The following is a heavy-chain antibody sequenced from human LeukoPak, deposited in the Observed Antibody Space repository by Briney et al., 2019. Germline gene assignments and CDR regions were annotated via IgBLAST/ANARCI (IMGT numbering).Heavy chain of an antibody. D-gene: IGHD3-10*01. CDR3: AREEHGSGRPFDY. J-gene: IGHJ4*02. V-gene: IGHV3-21*01. CDR2: ISSSGSYI. Sequence: GGSLRLACAASGFTFSSYSMNWVRQAPGKGLEWVSSISSSGSYIYYADSVKGRFTISRDNAKSSLYLQMNSLRAEDTAVYYCAREEHGSGRPFDYWGQGTLVTVSS. CDR1: GFTFSSYS.